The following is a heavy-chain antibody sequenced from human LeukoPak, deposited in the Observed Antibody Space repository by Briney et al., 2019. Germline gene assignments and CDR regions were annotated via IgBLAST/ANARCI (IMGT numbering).Heavy chain of an antibody. J-gene: IGHJ4*02. CDR3: ARTYSSSWWGYFDY. D-gene: IGHD6-13*01. CDR1: GGSSRSNY. Sequence: SETLSLTCTVSGGSSRSNYWSWIRQPPGKGQEWIGYINYSGSTNYNPSLKSRVTISVDTSKNQFSLKLSSVTAADTAVYYCARTYSSSWWGYFDYWGQGTLVTVSS. V-gene: IGHV4-59*08. CDR2: INYSGST.